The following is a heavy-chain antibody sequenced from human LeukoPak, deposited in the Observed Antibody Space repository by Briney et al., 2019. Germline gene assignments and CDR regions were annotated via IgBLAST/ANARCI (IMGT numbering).Heavy chain of an antibody. CDR2: IYYSGST. J-gene: IGHJ4*02. Sequence: SETLSLTCTVSGGSISSSSYYWSWTRQPPGKGLEWIGYIYYSGSTNYNPSLKSRVTISVDTSKNQFSLKLSSVTAADTAVYYCARAQQLVRAAFDYWGQGTLVTVSS. D-gene: IGHD6-13*01. CDR1: GGSISSSSYY. V-gene: IGHV4-61*01. CDR3: ARAQQLVRAAFDY.